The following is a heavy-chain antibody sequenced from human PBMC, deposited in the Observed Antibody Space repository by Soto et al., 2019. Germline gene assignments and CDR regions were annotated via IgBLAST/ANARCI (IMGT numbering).Heavy chain of an antibody. CDR1: GYTFISFD. CDR2: MNPNTGNT. Sequence: QVQLVQSGAEVKKPGASVRVSCQASGYTFISFDINWVRQATGQGLGWLRWMNPNTGNTGYEQKFQGRVTMTRNTSIGTAYMELSSLTSEDTAVYYCARRKERSGPYYLDSWGQGTLVTVSS. CDR3: ARRKERSGPYYLDS. J-gene: IGHJ4*02. V-gene: IGHV1-8*01. D-gene: IGHD6-25*01.